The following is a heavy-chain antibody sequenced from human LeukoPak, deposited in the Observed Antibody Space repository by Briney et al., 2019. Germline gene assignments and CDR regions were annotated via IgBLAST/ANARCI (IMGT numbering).Heavy chain of an antibody. CDR2: IYYSGST. CDR3: ARHDSSGQYFQH. Sequence: SETLSLTCTVSDGSISSNNYFWGWIRQPPGKGLEWIGTIYYSGSTYHNPSLKSRVTISEDTSKTQFSLRLSSVTAADTAVYYCARHDSSGQYFQHWGQGTLVTVSS. D-gene: IGHD6-19*01. CDR1: DGSISSNNYF. V-gene: IGHV4-39*01. J-gene: IGHJ1*01.